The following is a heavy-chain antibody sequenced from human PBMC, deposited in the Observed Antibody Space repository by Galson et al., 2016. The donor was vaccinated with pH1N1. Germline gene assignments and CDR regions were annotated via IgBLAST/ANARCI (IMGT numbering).Heavy chain of an antibody. D-gene: IGHD3-10*01. CDR1: GGSISTGGYY. V-gene: IGHV4-31*03. Sequence: TLSLTCTVSGGSISTGGYYWSWIRQQPGKGLEWIGYIYYRGRTYYNPSHKSRVSITMDTSKNQFSLKVASGTAADTAVYFGAREGNLGGTTLRVNGWNDAFNLWGRGTMVTVSS. CDR2: IYYRGRT. CDR3: AREGNLGGTTLRVNGWNDAFNL. J-gene: IGHJ3*01.